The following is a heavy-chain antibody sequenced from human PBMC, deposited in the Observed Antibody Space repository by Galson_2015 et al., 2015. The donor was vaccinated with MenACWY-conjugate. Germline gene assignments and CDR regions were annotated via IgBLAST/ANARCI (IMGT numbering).Heavy chain of an antibody. J-gene: IGHJ4*02. CDR2: IKQDGSEK. V-gene: IGHV3-7*03. CDR1: GLTFRSYW. D-gene: IGHD6-19*01. CDR3: ARDVAVGGFDY. Sequence: SLRLSCAVSGLTFRSYWMSWVRQAPGKGLEWVGSIKQDGSEKNYVDSVKGRFTISRDNAKNSLYLQMNSLRAEDTAVYYCARDVAVGGFDYWGQGTRVTVSS.